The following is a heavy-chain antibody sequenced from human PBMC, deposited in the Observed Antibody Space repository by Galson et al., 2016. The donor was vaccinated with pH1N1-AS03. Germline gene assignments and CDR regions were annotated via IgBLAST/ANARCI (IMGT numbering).Heavy chain of an antibody. D-gene: IGHD6-13*01. J-gene: IGHJ4*02. CDR1: GFTFHDYT. CDR3: ANREKAATGPFDY. CDR2: FSWDGVTT. V-gene: IGHV3-43*01. Sequence: SLRLSCAASGFTFHDYTMHWVRQVPGKGLEWVSLFSWDGVTTFYADSVKGRFTISRDNVKKSLYLQMKSLRTEDTAVYYCANREKAATGPFDYWGQGTLVTVSS.